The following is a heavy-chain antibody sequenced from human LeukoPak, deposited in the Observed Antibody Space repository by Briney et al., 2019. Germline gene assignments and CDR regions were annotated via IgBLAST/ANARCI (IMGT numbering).Heavy chain of an antibody. Sequence: ASVKVSCKASGYTFTGYYMHWVRQAPGQGLEWMGWINPNSGSTNYAQKFQGRVTMTRDTSISTAYMELSRLRSDDTAVYYCASAGGSSTKGGMDVWGQGTTVTVSS. CDR2: INPNSGST. D-gene: IGHD1-26*01. V-gene: IGHV1-2*02. CDR3: ASAGGSSTKGGMDV. J-gene: IGHJ6*02. CDR1: GYTFTGYY.